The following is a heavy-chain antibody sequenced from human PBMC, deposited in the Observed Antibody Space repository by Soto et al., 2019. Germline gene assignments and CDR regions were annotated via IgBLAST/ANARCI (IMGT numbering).Heavy chain of an antibody. J-gene: IGHJ6*02. CDR3: AREAKGDCISTSCYGGYGMDV. V-gene: IGHV4-30-4*01. CDR2: IYYSGST. CDR1: GGSISSGDYY. Sequence: SETLSLTWTVSGGSISSGDYYWSWIRQPPGKGLEWIGYIYYSGSTYSNPSLKSRVTISVDTSKNQFSLKLSSVTAADTAVYYCAREAKGDCISTSCYGGYGMDVWGQGTTVTVSS. D-gene: IGHD2-2*01.